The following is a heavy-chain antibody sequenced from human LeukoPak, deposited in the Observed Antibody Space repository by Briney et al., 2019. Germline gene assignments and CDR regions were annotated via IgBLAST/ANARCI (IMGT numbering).Heavy chain of an antibody. J-gene: IGHJ4*02. CDR2: IISDGSST. D-gene: IGHD6-13*01. CDR1: GFTFSSYW. V-gene: IGHV3-74*01. Sequence: GGSLRLSCAASGFTFSSYWMHWVRQAPGKGLVWVSRIISDGSSTTYADSVKGRFTISRDNAKNTLYLRMNSLRADDTAVYYCASGKGSSRSLDYWGQGTLVTVSS. CDR3: ASGKGSSRSLDY.